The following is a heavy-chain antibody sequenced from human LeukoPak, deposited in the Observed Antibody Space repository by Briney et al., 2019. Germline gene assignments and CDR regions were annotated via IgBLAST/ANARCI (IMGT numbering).Heavy chain of an antibody. D-gene: IGHD4-17*01. CDR2: ISAYNGNT. J-gene: IGHJ6*02. Sequence: ASVKVSCKASGYTFTSYGSSWVRQAPGQGLEWMGWISAYNGNTNYAQKLQGRVTMTTDTSTSTAYMELRSLRSDDTAVYYCARDWDGDYVYYYYYGMDVWGQGTTVTVSS. CDR1: GYTFTSYG. V-gene: IGHV1-18*01. CDR3: ARDWDGDYVYYYYYGMDV.